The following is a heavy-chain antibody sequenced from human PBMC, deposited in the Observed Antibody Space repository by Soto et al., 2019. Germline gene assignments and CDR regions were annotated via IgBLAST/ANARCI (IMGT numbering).Heavy chain of an antibody. CDR2: IYYSGST. D-gene: IGHD6-13*01. J-gene: IGHJ6*02. V-gene: IGHV4-59*01. Sequence: PSETLSLTCTVSGGSISSYYWSWIRQPPGKGLEWIGYIYYSGSTNYNPSLKSRVTISVDTSKNQFSLKLSSVTAADTAVYYCARERSSSSGWGITTMDVWGQGTTVTVSS. CDR1: GGSISSYY. CDR3: ARERSSSSGWGITTMDV.